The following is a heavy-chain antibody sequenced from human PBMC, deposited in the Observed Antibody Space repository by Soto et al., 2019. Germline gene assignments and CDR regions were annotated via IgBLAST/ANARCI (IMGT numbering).Heavy chain of an antibody. V-gene: IGHV4-31*03. CDR3: ARGTTVVSFDD. CDR1: GGSISSGGYY. J-gene: IGHJ4*02. D-gene: IGHD4-17*01. Sequence: SETLSLTCTVSGGSISSGGYYWSWIRQHPGKGLEWIGYIYYSGSTYYNPSLKSRVTISVDTSKNQFSLKLSSVTAADTAVYYCARGTTVVSFDDWGKGTLVPVAS. CDR2: IYYSGST.